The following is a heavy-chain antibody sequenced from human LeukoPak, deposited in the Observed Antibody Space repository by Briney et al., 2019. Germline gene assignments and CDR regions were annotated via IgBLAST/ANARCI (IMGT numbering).Heavy chain of an antibody. V-gene: IGHV3-7*01. D-gene: IGHD1-26*01. CDR3: ARVGVGAPYYFDY. CDR1: GFTFSSYW. CDR2: IKQDGSEK. J-gene: IGHJ4*02. Sequence: PGGSLRLSCAASGFTFSSYWMSWVRQAPGKGLEWVANIKQDGSEKYYVDSVKGRFTISRDNAKNSPYLQMNSLRAEDTAVYYCARVGVGAPYYFDYWGQGTLVTVSS.